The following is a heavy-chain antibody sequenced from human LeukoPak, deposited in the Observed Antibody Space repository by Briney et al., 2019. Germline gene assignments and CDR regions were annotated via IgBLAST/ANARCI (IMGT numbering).Heavy chain of an antibody. D-gene: IGHD1-26*01. V-gene: IGHV3-53*05. CDR2: IYSGGST. CDR3: AKVHLRIEIYAFDV. CDR1: GFTVSSNY. J-gene: IGHJ3*01. Sequence: GGSLRLSCAASGFTVSSNYMSWVRQAPGKGLEWVSLIYSGGSTYYADSVKGRFTISRDNSKNTLFLQMNSLRVEDTAVYYCAKVHLRIEIYAFDVWGQGTMVTVSS.